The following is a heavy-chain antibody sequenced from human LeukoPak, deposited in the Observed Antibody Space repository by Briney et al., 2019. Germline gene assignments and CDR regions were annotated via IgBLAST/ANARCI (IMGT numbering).Heavy chain of an antibody. CDR2: IIPIFGTA. Sequence: SVKVSCKASGGTFSSYAISWVRQAPGQGLEWMGGIIPIFGTANYAQKFQGRVTITADESTSTAYVELSSLRSEDTAVYYCALKAAGGNSGGMVFDPWGQGTLVTVSS. CDR3: ALKAAGGNSGGMVFDP. V-gene: IGHV1-69*13. CDR1: GGTFSSYA. J-gene: IGHJ5*02. D-gene: IGHD4-23*01.